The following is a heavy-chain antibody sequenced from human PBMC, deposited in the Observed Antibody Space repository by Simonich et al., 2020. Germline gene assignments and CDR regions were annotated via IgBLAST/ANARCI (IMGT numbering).Heavy chain of an antibody. J-gene: IGHJ6*02. CDR2: ISSSGSTI. D-gene: IGHD6-6*01. V-gene: IGHV3-48*03. CDR1: GFTFSSYE. CDR3: ARDFRLQLVEIGTYYYYGMDV. Sequence: EVQLVESGGGLVQPGGSLRLSCAASGFTFSSYEMNWVRQAPVKGLEWVSYISSSGSTIYYEDSVKGRFTISRDNAKNSLYLQMNSLRAEDTAVYYCARDFRLQLVEIGTYYYYGMDVWGQGTTVTVSS.